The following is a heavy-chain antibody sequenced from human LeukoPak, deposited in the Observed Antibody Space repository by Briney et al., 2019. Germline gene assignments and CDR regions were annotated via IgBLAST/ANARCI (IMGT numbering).Heavy chain of an antibody. CDR1: GGSFSGYY. CDR2: INHSGST. J-gene: IGHJ6*02. V-gene: IGHV4-34*01. Sequence: SETLSLTCAVYGGSFSGYYWSWIRQPPGKGLEWIGEINHSGSTNYNPSLKSRVTISVDTSKNQFSLKLSSVTAADTAVYYCARMMDIAWGMDVWGQGTTVTVSS. D-gene: IGHD2-21*01. CDR3: ARMMDIAWGMDV.